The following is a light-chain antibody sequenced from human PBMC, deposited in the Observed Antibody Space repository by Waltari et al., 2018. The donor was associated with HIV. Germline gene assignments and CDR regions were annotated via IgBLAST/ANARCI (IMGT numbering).Light chain of an antibody. CDR1: NIESKS. Sequence: YVLTQPPSVSVAPGQTARIPCGGDNIESKSVHWYQHKPGQAPVLVVYDDSDRPSGIPELFTGSNSGNTATLTIGRVEAGDEADYYCQAWDSSSDHRVFGGGTKLTVL. J-gene: IGLJ3*02. CDR2: DDS. CDR3: QAWDSSSDHRV. V-gene: IGLV3-21*02.